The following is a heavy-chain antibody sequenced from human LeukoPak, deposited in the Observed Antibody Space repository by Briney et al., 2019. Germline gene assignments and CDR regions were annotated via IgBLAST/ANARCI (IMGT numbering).Heavy chain of an antibody. CDR2: INPNSGGT. J-gene: IGHJ4*02. D-gene: IGHD1-26*01. V-gene: IGHV1-2*02. CDR3: AIVARRLLTSGSYSY. CDR1: GYTFIGYY. Sequence: ASVKDSCQASGYTFIGYYMHWVRQAPGQGLDWVGWINPNSGGTNYAQKFQGRVTMTRDTSISTAYMELSRLRSDGTAVYYCAIVARRLLTSGSYSYWGEGTLVTVSS.